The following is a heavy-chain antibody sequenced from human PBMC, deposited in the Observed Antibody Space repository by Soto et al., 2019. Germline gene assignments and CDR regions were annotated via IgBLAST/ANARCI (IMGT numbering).Heavy chain of an antibody. V-gene: IGHV1-69*08. CDR2: IIPILGIA. Sequence: QVQLVQSGAEVKKPGSSVKVSCKASGGTFSSYTISWVRQAPGQGLEWMGRIIPILGIANYAQKFQGRVTITAXXSXSXXYMELSSLRSEDTAVYYCARETPLTTVTTVGAFDIWGQGTMVTVS. CDR1: GGTFSSYT. J-gene: IGHJ3*02. CDR3: ARETPLTTVTTVGAFDI. D-gene: IGHD4-17*01.